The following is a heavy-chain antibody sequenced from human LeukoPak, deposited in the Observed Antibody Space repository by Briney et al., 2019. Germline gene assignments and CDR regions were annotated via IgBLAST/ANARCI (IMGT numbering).Heavy chain of an antibody. CDR1: GFTVSSNY. V-gene: IGHV3-53*01. Sequence: PGGSLRLSCAASGFTVSSNYMSWVRQAPGKGLEWVSVIYSGRSTYYADSVKGRFTISRDNSKNTLYLQMNSLRAEDTAVYYCAREGSGELLYYYYGMDVWGQGTTVTVSS. D-gene: IGHD3-10*01. J-gene: IGHJ6*02. CDR2: IYSGRST. CDR3: AREGSGELLYYYYGMDV.